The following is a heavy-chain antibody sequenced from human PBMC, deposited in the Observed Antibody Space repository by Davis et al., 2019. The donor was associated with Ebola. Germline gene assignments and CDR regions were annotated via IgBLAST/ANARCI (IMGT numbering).Heavy chain of an antibody. CDR2: MNPNSGNT. CDR3: ARDPGYCSSTSCLDY. J-gene: IGHJ4*02. Sequence: ASVKVSCKASGYTFTSYDINWVRQATGQGLEWMGWMNPNSGNTNYAQKLQGRVTMTTDTSTSTAYMELRSLRSDDTAVYYCARDPGYCSSTSCLDYWGQGTLVTVSS. D-gene: IGHD2-2*01. V-gene: IGHV1-18*01. CDR1: GYTFTSYD.